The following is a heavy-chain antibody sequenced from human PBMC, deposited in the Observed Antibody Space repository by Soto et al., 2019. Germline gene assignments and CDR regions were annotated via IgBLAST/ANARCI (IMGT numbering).Heavy chain of an antibody. D-gene: IGHD6-19*01. CDR1: GYTFTSYD. CDR2: LNPNSGNT. V-gene: IGHV1-8*01. J-gene: IGHJ4*02. Sequence: QMQLVQSGAEVKKPGASVKVSCKASGYTFTSYDINWVRQATGQGLEWMGWLNPNSGNTGFAQKFQGRVTLTRNTSVNTAYIELSSLRSDDTAIYYCATSGGGWYLYWGQGTLVTVSS. CDR3: ATSGGGWYLY.